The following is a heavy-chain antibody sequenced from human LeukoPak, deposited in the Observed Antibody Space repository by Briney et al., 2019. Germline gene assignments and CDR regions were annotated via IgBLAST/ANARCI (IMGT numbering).Heavy chain of an antibody. CDR1: GFTFGDYA. D-gene: IGHD6-13*01. Sequence: GGSLRLSCTASGFTFGDYAMSWFRQAPGKGLEWVGFIRSKAYGGTTEYAASVKGRFTISRDDSKSIAYLQMNSLKNEDTAVYYCARAEISSSWYFELVYYFDYWGQGTLVTVSS. V-gene: IGHV3-49*03. CDR3: ARAEISSSWYFELVYYFDY. CDR2: IRSKAYGGTT. J-gene: IGHJ4*02.